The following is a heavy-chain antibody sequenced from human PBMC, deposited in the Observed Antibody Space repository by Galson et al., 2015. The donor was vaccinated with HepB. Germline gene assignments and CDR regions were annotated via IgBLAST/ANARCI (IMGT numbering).Heavy chain of an antibody. V-gene: IGHV5-51*03. D-gene: IGHD4-17*01. CDR1: GYSFTSYW. CDR2: IYPGDSDT. J-gene: IGHJ5*02. Sequence: QSGAEVKKPGESLKISCKGSGYSFTSYWIGWVRQMPGKGLEWMGIIYPGDSDTRYSPSFQGQVTISADKSISTAYLQWSSLKASDTAMYYCARLFLPDYGDYGLDGDPNSAGGNWFDPWGQGTLVTVSS. CDR3: ARLFLPDYGDYGLDGDPNSAGGNWFDP.